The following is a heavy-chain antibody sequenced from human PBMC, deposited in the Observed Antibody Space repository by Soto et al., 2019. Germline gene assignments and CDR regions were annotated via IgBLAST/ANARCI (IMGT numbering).Heavy chain of an antibody. V-gene: IGHV4-61*08. CDR1: GGSISSGGYY. Sequence: SETLSLTCTVSGGSISSGGYYWSWIRQHPGKGLEWIGYIYYSGSTNYNPSLKSRVTISVDTSKNQFSLKLSSVTAADTAVYYCARFDILTGYFDYWGQGTLVTVSS. CDR2: IYYSGST. D-gene: IGHD3-9*01. CDR3: ARFDILTGYFDY. J-gene: IGHJ4*02.